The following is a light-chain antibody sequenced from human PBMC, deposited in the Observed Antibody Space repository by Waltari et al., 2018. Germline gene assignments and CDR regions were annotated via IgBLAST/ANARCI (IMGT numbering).Light chain of an antibody. V-gene: IGKV1-5*03. CDR1: QSISSW. Sequence: DIQMTQSPSTLSASVGDRVTITCRASQSISSWLAWYQQKPGKAPKLLIYKASSLESGVPSRFSDSGSGTEFTLTISNLQPDDFATYYCQQRNGYPITFGQGTRLEIK. CDR3: QQRNGYPIT. CDR2: KAS. J-gene: IGKJ5*01.